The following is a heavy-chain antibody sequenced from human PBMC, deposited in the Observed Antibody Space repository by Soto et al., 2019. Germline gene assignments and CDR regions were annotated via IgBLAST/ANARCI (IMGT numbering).Heavy chain of an antibody. CDR2: ISYDGSNK. CDR1: GFTFRIYA. D-gene: IGHD6-19*01. CDR3: ATLAVAGEGSDY. J-gene: IGHJ4*02. V-gene: IGHV3-30-3*01. Sequence: QVQLVESGGGVVQPGRSLRLSCAASGFTFRIYAIHWVRQAPGKGLEWVAVISYDGSNKYYADSVKGRFTISRDNSKTTLYLQMNSLRAEDTAVYYCATLAVAGEGSDYWGQGTLVTVSS.